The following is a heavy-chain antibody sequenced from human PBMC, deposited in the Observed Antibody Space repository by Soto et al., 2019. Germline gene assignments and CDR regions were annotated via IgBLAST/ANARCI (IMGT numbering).Heavy chain of an antibody. D-gene: IGHD2-15*01. CDR3: ARGPGGCSGGSGYNFVHFYGMDV. CDR2: INHSGST. J-gene: IGHJ6*02. CDR1: GGSFRGYY. V-gene: IGHV4-34*01. Sequence: PSETLSLTCAVYGGSFRGYYWSWICQPPGQGLEWIGEINHSGSTNYNPSLKSRVTISVDTSKNQFSLKLSSVTAADTAVYYCARGPGGCSGGSGYNFVHFYGMDVWGQGTTVTVSS.